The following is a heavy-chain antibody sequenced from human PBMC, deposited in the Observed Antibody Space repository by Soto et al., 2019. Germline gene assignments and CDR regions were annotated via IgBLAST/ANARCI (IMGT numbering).Heavy chain of an antibody. Sequence: KTSETLSLTCTVSGGSISPYYWAWIRRPPGKGLEWLGYIYFGGTTTYNPSLKSRLTMSLDTSKNQFSLKLTSVAAADTAVYYCARLGGFYQAFDSWGQGALVTVSS. J-gene: IGHJ4*02. CDR1: GGSISPYY. CDR3: ARLGGFYQAFDS. D-gene: IGHD3-22*01. V-gene: IGHV4-59*12. CDR2: IYFGGTT.